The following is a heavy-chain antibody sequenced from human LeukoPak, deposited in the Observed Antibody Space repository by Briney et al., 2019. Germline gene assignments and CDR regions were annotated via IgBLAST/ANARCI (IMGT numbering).Heavy chain of an antibody. CDR2: ISYDGGNK. Sequence: PGGSLRLSCAASGFTFSNFAIHWVRQAPGKGLYWVALISYDGGNKYYADSVKGRSTISRDNSRDTLYLQLNSLRAEDTAVYYCAREGAEQAFDIWGQGTMVTVSS. D-gene: IGHD1-26*01. V-gene: IGHV3-30*01. CDR3: AREGAEQAFDI. J-gene: IGHJ3*02. CDR1: GFTFSNFA.